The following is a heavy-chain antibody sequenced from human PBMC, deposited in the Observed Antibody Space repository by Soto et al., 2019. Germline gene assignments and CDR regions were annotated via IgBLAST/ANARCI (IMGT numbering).Heavy chain of an antibody. CDR3: AKEPYYGDYIES. Sequence: QVQLVESGGGVVQPGRSLRLSCAASGFTFSSYGMHWVRQAPGKGLEWVAVISHDESNRHYADAVKGRFTISRDNAKNTLYLQMKSLRGDDTAVYFCAKEPYYGDYIESWGQGMLVTVSS. CDR1: GFTFSSYG. D-gene: IGHD4-17*01. J-gene: IGHJ4*02. CDR2: ISHDESNR. V-gene: IGHV3-30*18.